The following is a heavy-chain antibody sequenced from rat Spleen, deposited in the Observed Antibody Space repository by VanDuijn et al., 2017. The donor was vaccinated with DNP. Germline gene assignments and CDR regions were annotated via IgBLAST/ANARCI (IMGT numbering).Heavy chain of an antibody. CDR3: ARHGRRVFDY. CDR2: ISYDGGST. D-gene: IGHD1-11*01. Sequence: EVQLVETGGGLVQPGRSLKLSCVASGFTFSSYWMYWIRQAPGKGLEWVAYISYDGGSTNYGDSVKGRFTISRDIAKSTLYLQMNSLRSEDMATYYCARHGRRVFDYWGQGVMVTVSS. CDR1: GFTFSSYW. J-gene: IGHJ2*01. V-gene: IGHV5-58*01.